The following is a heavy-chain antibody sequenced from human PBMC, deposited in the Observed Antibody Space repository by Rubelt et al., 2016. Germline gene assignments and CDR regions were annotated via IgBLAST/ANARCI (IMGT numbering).Heavy chain of an antibody. D-gene: IGHD4-11*01. CDR1: GGSFSGYY. CDR3: ARVPTTVTTYEPHDY. Sequence: QVQLQQWGSGLLKPSETLSLTCAVYGGSFSGYYLSWIRQPPGKGLEWIGEINHSGNTNYNPSLKNRVTMSVDTSKSQFPLGRTSGTAADTAGYYCARVPTTVTTYEPHDYWGRGTLVTVSS. V-gene: IGHV4-34*01. CDR2: INHSGNT. J-gene: IGHJ4*02.